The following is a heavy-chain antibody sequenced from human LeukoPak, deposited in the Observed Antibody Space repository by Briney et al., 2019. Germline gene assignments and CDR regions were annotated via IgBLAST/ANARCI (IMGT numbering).Heavy chain of an antibody. CDR1: GLTFSTYW. D-gene: IGHD3-10*01. V-gene: IGHV3-7*01. Sequence: GGSLRLSCAASGLTFSTYWMTWVRQAPGKGLEWVANIKQDGREKNYVDSVKGRFTISRDNAKNSLYLQMNSLRVEDTAVYYCAGGIAMVRGGDVWGKGTTVTVSS. J-gene: IGHJ6*04. CDR2: IKQDGREK. CDR3: AGGIAMVRGGDV.